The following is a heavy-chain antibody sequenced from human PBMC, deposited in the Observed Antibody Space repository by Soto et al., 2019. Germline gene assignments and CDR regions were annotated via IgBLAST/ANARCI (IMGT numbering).Heavy chain of an antibody. V-gene: IGHV3-23*01. J-gene: IGHJ4*02. Sequence: PGGSLRLSCAASGFTFSSYAMSWVRQAPGQGLGWVSAISGSGGSTYYADSVKGWFNISRDKSKNTLYLQMNSLRAEDTAVYYCAKSDAFDYWGQGTLVTVSS. CDR2: ISGSGGST. D-gene: IGHD2-21*02. CDR3: AKSDAFDY. CDR1: GFTFSSYA.